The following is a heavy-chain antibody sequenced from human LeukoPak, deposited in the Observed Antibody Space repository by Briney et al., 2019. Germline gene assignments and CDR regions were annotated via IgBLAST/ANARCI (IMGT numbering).Heavy chain of an antibody. CDR1: GDTLTRHP. CDR2: VTPKNGGS. V-gene: IGHV1-2*02. J-gene: IGHJ4*02. CDR3: ARGGGSAHFDY. Sequence: GAPLKVSCKVSGDTLTRHPKYWGRHRPRPGPEWMGWVTPKNGGSQYAQKFQGRVTMTRDTSISTVYMEMTSLTYDDTAVYYCARGGGSAHFDYWGQGTLVTVSS. D-gene: IGHD3-16*01.